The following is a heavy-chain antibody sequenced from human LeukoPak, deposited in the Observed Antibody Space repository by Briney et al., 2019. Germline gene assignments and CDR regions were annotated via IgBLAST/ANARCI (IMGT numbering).Heavy chain of an antibody. J-gene: IGHJ4*02. CDR2: ISHSGST. D-gene: IGHD2-2*01. CDR3: ARPRRAYCSSTSCYSFDY. CDR1: GGSFSGYY. Sequence: PSETLSLTCAVYGGSFSGYYWSWIRQPPGKGLEWIGEISHSGSTNYNPSLKSRVTISVDTSKNQFSLKLSSVTAADTAVYYCARPRRAYCSSTSCYSFDYWGQGTLVTVSS. V-gene: IGHV4-34*01.